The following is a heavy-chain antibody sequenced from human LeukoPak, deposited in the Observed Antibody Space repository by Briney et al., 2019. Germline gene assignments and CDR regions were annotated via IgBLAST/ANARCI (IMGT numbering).Heavy chain of an antibody. CDR1: GFTFSSYG. CDR3: ARNYGDYAPYFQH. V-gene: IGHV3-33*01. D-gene: IGHD4-17*01. CDR2: IWYDGSNK. Sequence: PGRSLRLSCAASGFTFSSYGMHWVRQAPGKRLGWVAVIWYDGSNKYYADSVKGRFTISRDNSKNTLYLQMNSLRAEDTAVYYCARNYGDYAPYFQHWGQGTLVTVSS. J-gene: IGHJ1*01.